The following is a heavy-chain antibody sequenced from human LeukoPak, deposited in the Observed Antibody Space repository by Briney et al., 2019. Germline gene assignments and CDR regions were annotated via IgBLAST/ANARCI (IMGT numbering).Heavy chain of an antibody. D-gene: IGHD3-22*01. J-gene: IGHJ5*02. CDR2: ISSSSSYI. CDR1: GFTFSDYA. V-gene: IGHV3-21*01. CDR3: ARALSPFSSGYSNWFDP. Sequence: PGGSLRLSCAASGFTFSDYAMNWVRQAPGKGLEWVSSISSSSSYIYYADSVKGRFTISRDNAKNSLYLQMNSLRAEDTAVYYCARALSPFSSGYSNWFDPWGQGTLVTVSS.